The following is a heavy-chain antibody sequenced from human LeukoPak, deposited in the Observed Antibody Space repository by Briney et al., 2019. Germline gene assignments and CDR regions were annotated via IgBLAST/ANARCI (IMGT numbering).Heavy chain of an antibody. CDR1: GFTFSNYP. Sequence: PGGSLRLSCSASGFTFSNYPMHWVRQAPGEGLEYVSAISGNGCTTYYADSVKGRFTISRDNSKNTLYLQMGSLRAEDMAVYYCARLFGFHSWVDYWGQGTLFTVSS. V-gene: IGHV3-64*02. CDR3: ARLFGFHSWVDY. CDR2: ISGNGCTT. J-gene: IGHJ4*02. D-gene: IGHD3-10*02.